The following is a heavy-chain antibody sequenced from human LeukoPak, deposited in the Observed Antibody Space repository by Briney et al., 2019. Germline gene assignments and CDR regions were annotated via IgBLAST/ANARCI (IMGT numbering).Heavy chain of an antibody. CDR3: AKDRGYSGYRTGTFDY. CDR1: GFTFSSYV. D-gene: IGHD5-12*01. J-gene: IGHJ4*02. V-gene: IGHV3-30*04. Sequence: PGGSLRLSCAASGFTFSSYVMHWVRQAPGKGLEWVAIISYDGSNEYYADSVKGRFTISRDNSKNTLYLQMSSLRAEDTAVYYCAKDRGYSGYRTGTFDYWGQGTLVTVSS. CDR2: ISYDGSNE.